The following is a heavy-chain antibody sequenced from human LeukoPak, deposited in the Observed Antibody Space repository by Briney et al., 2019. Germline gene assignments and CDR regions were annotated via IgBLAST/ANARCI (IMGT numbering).Heavy chain of an antibody. J-gene: IGHJ2*01. V-gene: IGHV1-69*06. CDR3: ARTYCSSTTCPWYFDL. CDR1: GGTFNDYA. Sequence: PKASVKVPCKASGGTFNDYAITWVRQAPGQGLEWMGGIIPIFGTPNYAQKFQGRVTITADKFTTTAYMELSSLRSDDTAVYFCARTYCSSTTCPWYFDLWGRGTLVTVSS. CDR2: IIPIFGTP. D-gene: IGHD2-2*01.